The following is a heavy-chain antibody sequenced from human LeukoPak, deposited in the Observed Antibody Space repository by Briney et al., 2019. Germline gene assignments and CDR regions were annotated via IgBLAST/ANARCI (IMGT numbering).Heavy chain of an antibody. CDR2: IGTAGDT. J-gene: IGHJ3*02. D-gene: IGHD3-22*01. V-gene: IGHV3-13*01. CDR3: ARGGYDSSGYPRPEDAFDI. CDR1: GFTFSSYD. Sequence: GGSLRLSCAASGFTFSSYDMHWVCQATGKGLEWASAIGTAGDTYYPGSVKGRFTISRENAKNSLYLQMNSLRAGDTAVYYCARGGYDSSGYPRPEDAFDIWGQGTMVTVSS.